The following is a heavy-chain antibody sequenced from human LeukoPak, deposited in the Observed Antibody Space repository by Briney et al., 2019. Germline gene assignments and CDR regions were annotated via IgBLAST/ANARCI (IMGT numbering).Heavy chain of an antibody. V-gene: IGHV4-4*02. CDR1: GGSISSSNW. D-gene: IGHD3-16*01. CDR2: IYHSGST. Sequence: SGTLSLTCAVSGGSISSSNWWCWVRQPPGKGLGWIGEIYHSGSTNYNPSLKSRVTISVDKSKNQISLRLSSVTAADTAVYYCARAPAFDSVKIFDYGGEGTLVTVSS. J-gene: IGHJ4*02. CDR3: ARAPAFDSVKIFDY.